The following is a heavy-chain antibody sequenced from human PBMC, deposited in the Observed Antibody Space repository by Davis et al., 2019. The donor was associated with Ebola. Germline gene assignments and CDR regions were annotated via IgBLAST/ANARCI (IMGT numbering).Heavy chain of an antibody. J-gene: IGHJ6*02. Sequence: SLNISCAASGFTFSSYGMHWVRQAPGKGLEWVAVIWYDGSNTYYADSVKGRFTISRDNSKNTLYLQMNSLRAEDTAVYYCARDGSCSSTSCYLTGYLDYYGMDVWGQGTTVTVSS. CDR1: GFTFSSYG. CDR3: ARDGSCSSTSCYLTGYLDYYGMDV. CDR2: IWYDGSNT. D-gene: IGHD2-2*01. V-gene: IGHV3-33*01.